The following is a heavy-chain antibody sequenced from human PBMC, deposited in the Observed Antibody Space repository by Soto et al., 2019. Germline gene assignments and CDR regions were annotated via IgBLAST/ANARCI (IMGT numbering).Heavy chain of an antibody. V-gene: IGHV4-59*01. Sequence: SETLSLTCTVSTYSISSYYWSWIRQPPGKGLEWIGYIYYSGTSNYNPSLKSRVTISLDTPKNQFSPKLSSVTAADTAVYYCASMYSSSWYYFDYWSQGIPVTVSS. CDR2: IYYSGTS. CDR3: ASMYSSSWYYFDY. D-gene: IGHD6-13*01. J-gene: IGHJ4*02. CDR1: TYSISSYY.